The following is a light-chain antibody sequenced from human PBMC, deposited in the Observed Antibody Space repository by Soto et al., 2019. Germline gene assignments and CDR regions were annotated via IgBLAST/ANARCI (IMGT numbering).Light chain of an antibody. CDR1: QGISNY. CDR2: AAS. V-gene: IGKV1-8*01. J-gene: IGKJ4*01. CDR3: QHYYSYPLS. Sequence: AIRMTQSPSSLSASPGDRVTITCRARQGISNYLAWYQQKPGKAPKLLIYAASTLDAGVPSRFSGSGSGTDFTLTISNLQSEDFATYHCQHYYSYPLSFAGGTKVDIK.